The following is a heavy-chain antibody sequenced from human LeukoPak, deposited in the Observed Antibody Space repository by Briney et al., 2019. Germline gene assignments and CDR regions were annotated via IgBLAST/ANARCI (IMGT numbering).Heavy chain of an antibody. CDR1: GGTFSSYS. Sequence: SVKVSCKASGGTFSSYSISWVRQAPAQGLAWMGWVIPIFGTANYAQQFQGRVTITTDESTSTAYMELSSMRSEDTAVYYCARDSGDGYNYDYYYYMDVWGKGTTGTVSS. D-gene: IGHD5-24*01. V-gene: IGHV1-69*05. J-gene: IGHJ6*03. CDR3: ARDSGDGYNYDYYYYMDV. CDR2: VIPIFGTA.